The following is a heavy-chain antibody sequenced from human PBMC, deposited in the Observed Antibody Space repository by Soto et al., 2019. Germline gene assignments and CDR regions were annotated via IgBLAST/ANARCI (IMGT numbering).Heavy chain of an antibody. D-gene: IGHD2-2*02. Sequence: QVQLVQSGAEVKKPGSSVKVSCKASGGTFSSYAISWVRQAPGQGLEWMGGIIPISGTANYAQKFQGRVTITADESTSTAYMELSSLRSEDTAVYYCARDRAKDIVVVPAAIIGFDPWGQGTLVTVSS. V-gene: IGHV1-69*01. CDR2: IIPISGTA. CDR3: ARDRAKDIVVVPAAIIGFDP. J-gene: IGHJ5*02. CDR1: GGTFSSYA.